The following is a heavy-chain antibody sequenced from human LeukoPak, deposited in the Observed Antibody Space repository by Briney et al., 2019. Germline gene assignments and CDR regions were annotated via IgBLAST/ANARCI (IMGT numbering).Heavy chain of an antibody. V-gene: IGHV1-2*02. CDR2: INPNSGGT. Sequence: ASVKVSCKTSGYTFTVYYMHWVRQAPGQGLEWMGWINPNSGGTNYAQKFQGRVTMTRDTSISTAYMELSSLRSEDTAVYYCARDASDLGFDYWGQGTLVTVSS. J-gene: IGHJ4*02. D-gene: IGHD7-27*01. CDR3: ARDASDLGFDY. CDR1: GYTFTVYY.